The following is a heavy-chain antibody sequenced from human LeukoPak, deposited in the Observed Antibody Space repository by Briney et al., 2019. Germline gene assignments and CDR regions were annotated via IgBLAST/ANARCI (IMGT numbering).Heavy chain of an antibody. CDR2: ISSSSSYI. D-gene: IGHD3-10*01. CDR1: GFTFSSYN. J-gene: IGHJ4*02. V-gene: IGHV3-21*01. Sequence: GGSLRLSCAASGFTFSSYNMYWVRQAPGKGLEWVSSISSSSSYIYYADSVKGRFTISRDNAKNSLYLQMNSLRAEDTAVYYCARVSMVRAEFDYWGQGTLVTVSS. CDR3: ARVSMVRAEFDY.